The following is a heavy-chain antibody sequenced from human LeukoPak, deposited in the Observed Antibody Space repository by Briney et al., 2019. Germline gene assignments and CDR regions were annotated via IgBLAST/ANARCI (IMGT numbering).Heavy chain of an antibody. CDR2: LYHSDSV. Sequence: SETLSLTCNVSGYSISNGYYWVWIRQPPGKGLEWIGSLYHSDSVYYNTALKSRVSMSVDTSKNQFSLKLSFMTAADTAVYYCARHHDPYYYYYIDVWGSGTTVTVSS. CDR1: GYSISNGYY. J-gene: IGHJ6*03. V-gene: IGHV4-38-2*02. CDR3: ARHHDPYYYYYIDV. D-gene: IGHD1-14*01.